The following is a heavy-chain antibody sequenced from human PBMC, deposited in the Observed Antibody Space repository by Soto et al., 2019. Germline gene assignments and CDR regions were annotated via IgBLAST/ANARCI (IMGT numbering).Heavy chain of an antibody. CDR2: INSDGSTT. CDR3: ATTYSSGWYGNEDDY. J-gene: IGHJ4*02. Sequence: PGGSLRLSCAATGFTFSTYWVHWVRQAPGKGLVWVSRINSDGSTTNYADSVKGRFTISRDNAKNTLYLQMNSLRAEDTAVYYCATTYSSGWYGNEDDYWGQGTLVTVSS. CDR1: GFTFSTYW. D-gene: IGHD6-19*01. V-gene: IGHV3-74*01.